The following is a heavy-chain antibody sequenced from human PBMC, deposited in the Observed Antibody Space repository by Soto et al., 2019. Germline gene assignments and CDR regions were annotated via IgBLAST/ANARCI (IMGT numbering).Heavy chain of an antibody. V-gene: IGHV3-23*01. Sequence: GGSLRLSCAASGFTFSSYAMSWVRQAPGKGLEWVSAISGSGGSTYYADSVKGRFTISRDNSKNTRYLQMNSLRAEDTAVYYCAKDSSIAAAGSSYYGMDVWGQGTTVTVSS. CDR2: ISGSGGST. J-gene: IGHJ6*02. CDR3: AKDSSIAAAGSSYYGMDV. CDR1: GFTFSSYA. D-gene: IGHD6-13*01.